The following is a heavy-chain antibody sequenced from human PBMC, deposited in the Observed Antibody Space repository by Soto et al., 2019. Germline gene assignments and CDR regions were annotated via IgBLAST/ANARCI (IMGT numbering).Heavy chain of an antibody. J-gene: IGHJ4*02. D-gene: IGHD3-10*01. CDR3: ARCDGSATYCFFFAY. CDR2: IYSGGST. CDR1: GFTVSNSY. V-gene: IGHV3-66*01. Sequence: EVQVVESGGGLVQSGGSLTLSCAASGFTVSNSYMSWVRQAPGKGLEWVSAIYSGGSTYYADSVKGRFTISRDNSRNTLKLHMNSLRAEDTAVYFCARCDGSATYCFFFAYWGQGTPVTVSS.